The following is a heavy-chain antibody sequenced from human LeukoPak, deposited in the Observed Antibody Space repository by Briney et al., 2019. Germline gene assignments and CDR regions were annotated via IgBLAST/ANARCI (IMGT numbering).Heavy chain of an antibody. V-gene: IGHV3-11*01. Sequence: GGSLRLSCAASGFTFSDYYMSWIRQAPGKGLEWASYISSSGSTIYYADSVKGRFTISRDNAKNSLYLQMNSLRAEDTAVYYCARDDTAVAGTELDYWGQGTLVTVSS. CDR1: GFTFSDYY. J-gene: IGHJ4*02. CDR2: ISSSGSTI. CDR3: ARDDTAVAGTELDY. D-gene: IGHD6-19*01.